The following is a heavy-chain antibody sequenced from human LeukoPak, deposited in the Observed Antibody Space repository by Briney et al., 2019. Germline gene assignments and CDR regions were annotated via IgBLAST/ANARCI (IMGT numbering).Heavy chain of an antibody. CDR1: GYTFTDYY. Sequence: GASVKVSCKASGYTFTDYYIHWMRQVPGQGLEWMAWINPNSGGTDYAQTFQGRVTMTRDTTISTAYMELSRLRSDDTAVYYCARAYGSGNYGSLYWGQGTLVTVSS. CDR3: ARAYGSGNYGSLY. CDR2: INPNSGGT. V-gene: IGHV1-2*02. J-gene: IGHJ4*02. D-gene: IGHD3-10*01.